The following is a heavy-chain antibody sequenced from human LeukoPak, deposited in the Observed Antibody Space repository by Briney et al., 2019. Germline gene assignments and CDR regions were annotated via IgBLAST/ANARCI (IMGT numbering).Heavy chain of an antibody. D-gene: IGHD2-2*01. J-gene: IGHJ5*02. V-gene: IGHV3-74*01. Sequence: HPGGSLRLSCAASGFTFSSYWMHWVRQAPGKGLVWVSRINSDGSSTSYADSVKGRFTISRDNAKNTLYLQMNSLRAEDTAVYYCARGQRGPRDCSSTSCYYWFDPWGQGTLVTVSS. CDR2: INSDGSST. CDR3: ARGQRGPRDCSSTSCYYWFDP. CDR1: GFTFSSYW.